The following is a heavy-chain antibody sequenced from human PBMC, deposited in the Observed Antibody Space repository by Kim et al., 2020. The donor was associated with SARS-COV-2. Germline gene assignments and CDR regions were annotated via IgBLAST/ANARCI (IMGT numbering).Heavy chain of an antibody. Sequence: QKFQGRVTITRDTSAGTAYMELSSLRSEDTAVYYCARGGAITMVRGVSDYWGQGTLVTVSS. J-gene: IGHJ4*02. CDR3: ARGGAITMVRGVSDY. V-gene: IGHV1-3*01. D-gene: IGHD3-10*01.